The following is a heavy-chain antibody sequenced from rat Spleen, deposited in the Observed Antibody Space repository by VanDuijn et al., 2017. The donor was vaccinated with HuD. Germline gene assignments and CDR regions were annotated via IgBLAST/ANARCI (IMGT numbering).Heavy chain of an antibody. V-gene: IGHV3-3*01. J-gene: IGHJ2*01. Sequence: EMQLQESGPGLVRPSQSLSLTCSVTDYSITSSYRWNWIRQFPGNKLEWMGFINSAGSTNYNPSLKSRVSITRDTSKNQFFLQVKSVTTEDTANYYCARRRYDGTYYLYWGQGVMVTVSS. CDR3: ARRRYDGTYYLY. D-gene: IGHD1-12*02. CDR2: INSAGST. CDR1: DYSITSSYR.